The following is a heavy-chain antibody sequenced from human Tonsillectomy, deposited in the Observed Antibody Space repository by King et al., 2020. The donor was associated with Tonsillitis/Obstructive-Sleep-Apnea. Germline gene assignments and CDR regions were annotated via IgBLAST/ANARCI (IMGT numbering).Heavy chain of an antibody. CDR1: GYTFTSYD. V-gene: IGHV1-18*01. CDR2: SRPYNGDT. D-gene: IGHD3-22*01. CDR3: ARDYYDSSGYYHGYFQH. Sequence: VQLVQSGAEVKKPGASVKVSCKASGYTFTSYDITWVRQAPGQGLEWMGWSRPYNGDTNYAQKLQGRVTMTSDTSTSTAYMELRSLRSDDTAVYYCARDYYDSSGYYHGYFQHWGQGTLGTVSS. J-gene: IGHJ1*01.